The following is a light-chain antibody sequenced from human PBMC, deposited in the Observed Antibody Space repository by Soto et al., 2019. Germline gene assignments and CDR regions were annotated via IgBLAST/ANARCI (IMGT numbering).Light chain of an antibody. Sequence: QSVFTQPPSVSAAPGQKVTISCSGSGSNIGSNYVAWYQQFPGTAPKLLIFDNRKRPSEIPDRFSGSKSGTSATLGITGLQTGDEADYYCAAWDSSLSALVCGGGTKLTVL. CDR3: AAWDSSLSALV. J-gene: IGLJ3*02. CDR2: DNR. CDR1: GSNIGSNY. V-gene: IGLV1-51*01.